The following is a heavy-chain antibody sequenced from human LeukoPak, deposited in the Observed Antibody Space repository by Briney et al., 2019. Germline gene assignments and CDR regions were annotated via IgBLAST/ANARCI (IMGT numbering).Heavy chain of an antibody. CDR3: ARLRSSPHFDY. J-gene: IGHJ4*02. D-gene: IGHD6-13*01. Sequence: PSETLSLTCTVSGGSISSGGYYWSWIRQHPGKGLEWIWYIYYSGSTYYNPSLKSRVTISVDTSKNQFSLKLSSVTAADTAVYYCARLRSSPHFDYWGQGTLVTVSS. CDR2: IYYSGST. CDR1: GGSISSGGYY. V-gene: IGHV4-31*03.